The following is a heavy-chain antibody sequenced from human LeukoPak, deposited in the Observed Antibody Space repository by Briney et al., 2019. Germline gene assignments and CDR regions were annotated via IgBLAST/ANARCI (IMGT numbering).Heavy chain of an antibody. V-gene: IGHV3-13*04. Sequence: GGSLRLSCAASGFTLSSYDMHWVRQATGKGLEWVSVIGTAGDTYYAGSVKGRFTISRENAKNSLYLQMNSLTAGNTAVYYCSRVGTSGWPNYFDSWGHGTLVTVSS. CDR1: GFTLSSYD. CDR2: IGTAGDT. D-gene: IGHD6-19*01. J-gene: IGHJ4*01. CDR3: SRVGTSGWPNYFDS.